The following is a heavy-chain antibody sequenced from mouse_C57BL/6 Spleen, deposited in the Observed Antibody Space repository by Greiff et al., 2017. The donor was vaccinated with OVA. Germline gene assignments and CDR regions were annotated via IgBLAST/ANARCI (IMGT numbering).Heavy chain of an antibody. CDR2: IYPGNGDT. V-gene: IGHV1-82*01. Sequence: VQRVESGPELVKPGASVKISCKASGYEFSSSWMNWVKQRPGKGLEWIGRIYPGNGDTNYNGKFKGKATLTADKSSSTAYIQLSSLTSEDSAVYLCARSIYYYCSSRLAYWSQGTLCTVSA. CDR3: ARSIYYYCSSRLAY. CDR1: GYEFSSSW. D-gene: IGHD1-1*01. J-gene: IGHJ3*01.